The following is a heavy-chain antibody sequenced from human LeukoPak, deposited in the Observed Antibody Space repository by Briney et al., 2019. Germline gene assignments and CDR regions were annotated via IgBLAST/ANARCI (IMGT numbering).Heavy chain of an antibody. CDR1: GFTFSSYS. J-gene: IGHJ5*02. CDR2: ISSSSSYI. D-gene: IGHD2-2*01. Sequence: GGSLRLSCAASGFTFSSYSMNWVRQAPGKGLEWVSSISSSSSYIYYADSVKGRFTISRDNAKNSLYLQMNSLRAEDTAVYYCLVVVPAAPPPAPDGFDPWGQETLVTVPS. V-gene: IGHV3-21*01. CDR3: LVVVPAAPPPAPDGFDP.